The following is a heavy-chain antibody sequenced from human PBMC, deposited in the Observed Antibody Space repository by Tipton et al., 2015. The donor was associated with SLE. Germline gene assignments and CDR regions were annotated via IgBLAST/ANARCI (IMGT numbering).Heavy chain of an antibody. CDR3: AASLRPDYGFDI. CDR1: GFTFSIYS. CDR2: ISYDGSNI. D-gene: IGHD1-14*01. Sequence: SLRLSCAASGFTFSIYSMHWVRQAPGKGLEWVTVISYDGSNIHYGDSVKGRFTISRHNSRNTLYLQMNSLRAEDTAVYYCAASLRPDYGFDIWGQWTMVTVSS. V-gene: IGHV3-30*04. J-gene: IGHJ3*02.